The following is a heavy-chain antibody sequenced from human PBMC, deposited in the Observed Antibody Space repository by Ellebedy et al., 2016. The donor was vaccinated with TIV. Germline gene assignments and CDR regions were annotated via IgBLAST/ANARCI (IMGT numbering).Heavy chain of an antibody. V-gene: IGHV3-33*01. CDR1: GFTFSSYG. CDR3: ARAQFVVGTKRELDY. Sequence: GESLKIPXAASGFTFSSYGMHWVRQAPGKGLEWVAVIWYDGSNKYYADSVKGRFTISRDNAKNSLYLQMNSLRAEDTAVYYCARAQFVVGTKRELDYWGQGTLVTVSS. D-gene: IGHD2-21*02. CDR2: IWYDGSNK. J-gene: IGHJ4*02.